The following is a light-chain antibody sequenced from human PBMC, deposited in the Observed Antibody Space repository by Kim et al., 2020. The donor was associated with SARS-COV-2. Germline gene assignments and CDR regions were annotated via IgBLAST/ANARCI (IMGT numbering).Light chain of an antibody. CDR3: QQRSHWPALS. J-gene: IGKJ4*01. V-gene: IGKV3-11*01. CDR2: DAS. CDR1: QSVSIY. Sequence: SPGERATLSCRASQSVSIYLAWYQQKPGQAPRLLIYDASTRATGIPARFSGSGSGTDFSLTISSLEPEDSAVYYCQQRSHWPALSFGGGTKVDIK.